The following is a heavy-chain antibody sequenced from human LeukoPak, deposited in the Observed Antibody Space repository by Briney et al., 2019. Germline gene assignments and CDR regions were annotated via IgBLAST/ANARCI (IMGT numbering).Heavy chain of an antibody. V-gene: IGHV3-7*01. J-gene: IGHJ4*02. Sequence: QTGGSLRLSCAASGFTFSSYWMSWVRQAPGKGLEWVANIKQDGSEKYYVDSVKGRFTISRDNAKNSLYLQMNSLRAEDTAVYYCARASLASGAIPDYWGQGTLVTVSS. CDR2: IKQDGSEK. CDR1: GFTFSSYW. D-gene: IGHD1-26*01. CDR3: ARASLASGAIPDY.